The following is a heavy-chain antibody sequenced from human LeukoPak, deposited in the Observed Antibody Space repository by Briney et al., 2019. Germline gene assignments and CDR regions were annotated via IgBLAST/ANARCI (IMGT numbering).Heavy chain of an antibody. J-gene: IGHJ6*02. V-gene: IGHV4-4*02. CDR2: IYHSGSN. Sequence: SETLSLTCAVSGGSISSSNWWSWVRQPPGKGLGWIGEIYHSGSNNYNPSLKSRVTISVDKSKNQFSPKLSSVTAADTAVYYCARGLYCSSTSCYFRGMDVWGQGTTVTVSS. CDR3: ARGLYCSSTSCYFRGMDV. D-gene: IGHD2-2*01. CDR1: GGSISSSNW.